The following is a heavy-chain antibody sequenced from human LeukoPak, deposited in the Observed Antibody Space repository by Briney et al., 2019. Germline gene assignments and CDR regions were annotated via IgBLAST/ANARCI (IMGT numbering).Heavy chain of an antibody. CDR3: ARGRTLRY. V-gene: IGHV4-34*01. CDR1: GGSFSGYY. CDR2: INHSGST. Sequence: SETLSLTCAVYGGSFSGYYWSWIRQPPGKGLEWIGEINHSGSTNYNPSLKSRVTISLDTSKNQFSLKLTSVTAADQAVYSPARGRTLRYWGQGNLVTVSS. J-gene: IGHJ4*02.